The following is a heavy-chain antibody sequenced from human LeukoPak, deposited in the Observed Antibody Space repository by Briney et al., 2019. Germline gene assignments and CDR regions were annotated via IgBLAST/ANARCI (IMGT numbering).Heavy chain of an antibody. V-gene: IGHV3-21*01. J-gene: IGHJ4*02. Sequence: PGGSLRLSCAASGFTFSSYSMNWVRQAPGKGLEWVSSISSSSSYIYYADSVKGRFTISRDNAKNSLYLQMNSLRAEDTAVYYCARQYYDILTGYPLRSPFDYWGQGTLVTVSS. D-gene: IGHD3-9*01. CDR3: ARQYYDILTGYPLRSPFDY. CDR2: ISSSSSYI. CDR1: GFTFSSYS.